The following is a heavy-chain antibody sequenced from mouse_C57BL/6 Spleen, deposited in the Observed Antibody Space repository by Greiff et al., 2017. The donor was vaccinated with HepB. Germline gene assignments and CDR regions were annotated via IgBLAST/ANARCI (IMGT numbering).Heavy chain of an antibody. Sequence: QVTLKESGPGILQPSQTLSLTCSFSGFSLSTFGMGVGWIRQPSGKGLEWLAHIWWDDDKYYNPALKSRLTISKDTSKNQVFLKIANVDTADTATYYCARIGYYYGSSYNAMDYWGQGTSVTVSS. J-gene: IGHJ4*01. CDR1: GFSLSTFGMG. V-gene: IGHV8-8*01. CDR2: IWWDDDK. CDR3: ARIGYYYGSSYNAMDY. D-gene: IGHD1-1*01.